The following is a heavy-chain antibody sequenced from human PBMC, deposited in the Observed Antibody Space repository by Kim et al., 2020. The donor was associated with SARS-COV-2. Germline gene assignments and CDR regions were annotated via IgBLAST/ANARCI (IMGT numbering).Heavy chain of an antibody. CDR3: AKMVIMDGESYFDGDAMDV. V-gene: IGHV3-23*01. J-gene: IGHJ6*02. Sequence: KGRFTISRDNSKKTLYVQMSSLRDEDTAIYYCAKMVIMDGESYFDGDAMDVWGQGTMVTVSS. D-gene: IGHD3-16*01.